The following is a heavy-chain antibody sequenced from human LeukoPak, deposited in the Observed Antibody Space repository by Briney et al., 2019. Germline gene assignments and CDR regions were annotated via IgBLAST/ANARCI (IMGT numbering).Heavy chain of an antibody. CDR2: IYYSGST. CDR3: ARRTNYDSSGYYNAFDI. Sequence: PSETLSLTCTVSGGSISSYYWSWIPHPPGKGLEWIGYIYYSGSTNYNPSLKSRVTISVDTSKNQFSLKLSSVTAADTAVYYCARRTNYDSSGYYNAFDIWGQGTMVTVSS. J-gene: IGHJ3*02. V-gene: IGHV4-59*08. D-gene: IGHD3-22*01. CDR1: GGSISSYY.